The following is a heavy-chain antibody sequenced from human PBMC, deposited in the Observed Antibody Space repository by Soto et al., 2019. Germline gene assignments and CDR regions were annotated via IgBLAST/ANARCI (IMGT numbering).Heavy chain of an antibody. CDR1: GYTFSDYY. D-gene: IGHD5-12*01. J-gene: IGHJ5*02. V-gene: IGHV1-2*02. CDR3: ARAGANVAPTWFDP. CDR2: INPCSGGT. Sequence: QVQLVQSGAEVKKPGASVKVSCKASGYTFSDYYVHWVRQAPGQGLEWMGWINPCSGGTNYAQKFRDVGTMPGVASVSTAYLQLTTLVSGEPAIYYCARAGANVAPTWFDPWAQGTLVIVS.